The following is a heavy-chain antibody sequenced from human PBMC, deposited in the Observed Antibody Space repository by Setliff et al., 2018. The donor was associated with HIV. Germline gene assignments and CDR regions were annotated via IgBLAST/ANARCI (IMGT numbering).Heavy chain of an antibody. CDR1: GGTFSSYA. CDR2: IIPMVGFA. D-gene: IGHD2-21*01. Sequence: SVKVSCKASGGTFSSYAISWVRQAPGQGLEWMGSIIPMVGFANYEGKFQGRVTIIADASTNTTYLDLTSLGSEDTALYFCARQAGHVGDHFDYWGQGTLVTVSS. CDR3: ARQAGHVGDHFDY. J-gene: IGHJ4*02. V-gene: IGHV1-69*04.